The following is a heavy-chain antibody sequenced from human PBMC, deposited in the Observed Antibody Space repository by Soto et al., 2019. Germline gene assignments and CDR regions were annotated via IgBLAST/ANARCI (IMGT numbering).Heavy chain of an antibody. D-gene: IGHD1-26*01. CDR3: AHSRNLITEDAQVGDFDY. J-gene: IGHJ4*02. Sequence: QITLKESGPTLVKSTQTLTLTCTFSGFSLTTDGEGVGWVRQSPGEALEWLALIYWDDDERYSPSLKTRLTITKDISRNQVVLVMTSMEPVDTGTYVCAHSRNLITEDAQVGDFDYWGQGTFVRVSS. CDR1: GFSLTTDGEG. V-gene: IGHV2-5*02. CDR2: IYWDDDE.